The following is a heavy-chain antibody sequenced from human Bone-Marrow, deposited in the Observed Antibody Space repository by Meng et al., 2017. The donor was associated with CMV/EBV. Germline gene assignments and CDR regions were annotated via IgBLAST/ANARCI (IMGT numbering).Heavy chain of an antibody. CDR3: ARGEEVLGGELLSFDY. CDR1: GFTFSSYW. V-gene: IGHV3-21*01. D-gene: IGHD3-10*01. Sequence: GESLKISCAASGFTFSSYWMHWVRQAPGKGLEWVSSISSSSSYIYYADSVKGRFTISRDNAKNSLYLQMNSLRAEDTAVYYCARGEEVLGGELLSFDYWGQGTLVTVSS. J-gene: IGHJ4*02. CDR2: ISSSSSYI.